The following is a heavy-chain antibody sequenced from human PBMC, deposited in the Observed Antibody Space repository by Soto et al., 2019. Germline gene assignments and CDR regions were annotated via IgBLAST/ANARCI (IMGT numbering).Heavy chain of an antibody. CDR2: IIPIFGTA. CDR1: GGTFSSYA. D-gene: IGHD3-22*01. Sequence: QVQLVQSGAEVKKPGSSVKVSCKASGGTFSSYAISWVRQAPGQGLEWMGGIIPIFGTANYAQKFQGRVTITADESTSTAYMELSSLRSEDTAVYYCARTVWYYDSSGYYGPFDYWCQGTLVTVSS. J-gene: IGHJ4*02. CDR3: ARTVWYYDSSGYYGPFDY. V-gene: IGHV1-69*01.